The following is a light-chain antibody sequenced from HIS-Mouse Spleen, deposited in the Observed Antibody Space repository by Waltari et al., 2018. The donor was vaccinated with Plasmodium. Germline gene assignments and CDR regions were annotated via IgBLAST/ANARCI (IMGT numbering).Light chain of an antibody. CDR2: EVS. V-gene: IGLV2-8*01. Sequence: SPLPQPPSASGSPGPSLPTPSTGTSIYVGGYTYVSWYQQHPGKAPKLMIYEVSQRPSGVPDRFSGSKSGNTASLTVSGLQAEDEADYYCSSYAGSNNLVFGGGTKLTVL. CDR3: SSYAGSNNLV. CDR1: SIYVGGYTY. J-gene: IGLJ2*01.